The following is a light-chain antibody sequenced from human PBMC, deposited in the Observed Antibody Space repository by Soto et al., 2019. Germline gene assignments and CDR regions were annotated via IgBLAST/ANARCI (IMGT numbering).Light chain of an antibody. V-gene: IGKV1-5*01. CDR1: QSISSW. J-gene: IGKJ5*01. CDR3: LQDYNYPYT. CDR2: DAS. Sequence: DIQMTQSPSTLSASVGDRVTITFRASQSISSWLAWYQQKPGKAPKLLIYDASSLESGVPSRFSGSGSGTDFTLTISSLQPEDFATYYCLQDYNYPYTFGQGTRLEI.